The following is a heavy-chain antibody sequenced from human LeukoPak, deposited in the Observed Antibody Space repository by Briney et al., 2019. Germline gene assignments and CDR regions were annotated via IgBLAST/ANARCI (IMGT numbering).Heavy chain of an antibody. CDR3: ASQHLLLYYFDY. CDR1: GGSFTSYY. Sequence: SETLSLTCTVSGGSFTSYYWSWIRQPPGKGLEWIGHIYYSGNTNYNPSLESRVTISVDTSKNQFSLKLSSVTAADTAVYYCASQHLLLYYFDYWGQGTLVTVSS. D-gene: IGHD2-21*02. CDR2: IYYSGNT. J-gene: IGHJ4*02. V-gene: IGHV4-59*01.